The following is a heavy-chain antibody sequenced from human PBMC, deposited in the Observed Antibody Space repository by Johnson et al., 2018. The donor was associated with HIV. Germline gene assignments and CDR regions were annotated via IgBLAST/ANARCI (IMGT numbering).Heavy chain of an antibody. J-gene: IGHJ3*01. CDR1: GFTFSSYA. V-gene: IGHV3-30-3*01. CDR3: ATGRASV. Sequence: QLVESGGGVVQPGRSLRLSCAASGFTFSSYAMHWVRQAPGKGLEWVAVISYYGRNKYSADSVKGRFTISRDNAKNSRYLQMNSLRAEDTAVYYCATGRASVWGQGTMVTVSS. CDR2: ISYYGRNK.